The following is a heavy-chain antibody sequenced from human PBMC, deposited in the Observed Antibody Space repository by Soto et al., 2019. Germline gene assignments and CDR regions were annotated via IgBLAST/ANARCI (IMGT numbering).Heavy chain of an antibody. V-gene: IGHV1-18*04. CDR3: ARPQTGHSGGSQFDP. CDR2: ISAYNGNT. Sequence: ASVKVSCKASGYTFTSYGISWVRQAPGQGLEWMGWISAYNGNTNYAQKLQGRVTISVDTSKNQFSLKLTSVTAADTAVYYCARPQTGHSGGSQFDPWGQGSLVTVSS. J-gene: IGHJ5*02. CDR1: GYTFTSYG. D-gene: IGHD6-19*01.